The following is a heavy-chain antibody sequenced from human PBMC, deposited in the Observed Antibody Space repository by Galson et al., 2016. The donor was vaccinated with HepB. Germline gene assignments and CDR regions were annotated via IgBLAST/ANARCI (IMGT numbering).Heavy chain of an antibody. D-gene: IGHD3-16*02. Sequence: PALVKPTQTLTLTCTFSGFSLSTSGVGVGWIRQPPGKALEWLDLVYWNDYQRSVPSLESRLTITKDTARHQVVLTMTNMNPIDTATYSCALVIPVTGRWFDPWGPGTLVTVSS. CDR2: VYWNDYQ. CDR1: GFSLSTSGVG. J-gene: IGHJ5*02. CDR3: ALVIPVTGRWFDP. V-gene: IGHV2-5*01.